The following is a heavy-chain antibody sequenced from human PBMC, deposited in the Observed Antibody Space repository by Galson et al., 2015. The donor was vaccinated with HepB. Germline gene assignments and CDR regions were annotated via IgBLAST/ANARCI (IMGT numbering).Heavy chain of an antibody. Sequence: ETLSLTCAVYGGSFSGYYWSWIRQPPGKGLEWIGEINHSGSTNYNPSLKSRVTISVDTSKNQFSLKLSSVTAAGTAVYYCARGSPYYGSGSYPRNWFDPWGQGTLVTVSS. CDR3: ARGSPYYGSGSYPRNWFDP. CDR1: GGSFSGYY. CDR2: INHSGST. D-gene: IGHD3-10*01. J-gene: IGHJ5*02. V-gene: IGHV4-34*01.